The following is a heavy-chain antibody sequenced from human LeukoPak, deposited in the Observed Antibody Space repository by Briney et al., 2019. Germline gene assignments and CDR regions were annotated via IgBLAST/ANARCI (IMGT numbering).Heavy chain of an antibody. CDR1: GGTFSSYA. CDR2: IIPIFGTA. V-gene: IGHV1-69*05. D-gene: IGHD4-17*01. Sequence: SVKVSCKASGGTFSSYAISWVRQAPGQGLEWMGGIIPIFGTANYAQKFQGRVTITTDESTSTAYMELSSLRAEDTAVYFCARGKSDAYGLEDYWGQGTLVTVSS. J-gene: IGHJ4*02. CDR3: ARGKSDAYGLEDY.